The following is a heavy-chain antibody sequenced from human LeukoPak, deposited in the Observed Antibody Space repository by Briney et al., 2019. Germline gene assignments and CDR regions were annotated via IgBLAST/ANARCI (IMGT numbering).Heavy chain of an antibody. CDR2: ISGSGGST. CDR1: GFTFSSYA. J-gene: IGHJ5*02. CDR3: AKDAGRTGTTDWFDP. V-gene: IGHV3-23*01. Sequence: GGSLRLSCAASGFTFSSYAMSWVRQAPGKGLEWVSAISGSGGSTYYADSVKGRFTISRDNSKNTLYLQMNSLRAEDTAAYYCAKDAGRTGTTDWFDPWGQGTLVTVSS. D-gene: IGHD1-1*01.